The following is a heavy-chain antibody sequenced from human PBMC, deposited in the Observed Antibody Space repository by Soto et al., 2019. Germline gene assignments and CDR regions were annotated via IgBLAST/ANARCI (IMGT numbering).Heavy chain of an antibody. J-gene: IGHJ5*02. D-gene: IGHD2-2*01. Sequence: ASVKVSCKASGYTFTSYGISWVRQAPGQGLEWMGIINPSGGSTSYAQKFQGRVTMTRDTSTSTVYMELSSLRSEDTAVYYCARGSIVVVPAARGWFDPWGQGTLVTVSS. CDR2: INPSGGST. CDR1: GYTFTSYG. CDR3: ARGSIVVVPAARGWFDP. V-gene: IGHV1-46*03.